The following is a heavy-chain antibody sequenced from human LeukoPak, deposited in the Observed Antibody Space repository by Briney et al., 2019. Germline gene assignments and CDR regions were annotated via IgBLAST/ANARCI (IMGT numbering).Heavy chain of an antibody. D-gene: IGHD5-18*01. Sequence: GESLKISWRGSGYSFTSYWIGWVRQMPGKGLEWMGIIYPGDSDTRYSPSFQGQVTISADTSISTAYRQWSSLKASDTAMYYCVSCGYSVDYDYMDVWGKGTTVIVSS. CDR3: VSCGYSVDYDYMDV. CDR1: GYSFTSYW. V-gene: IGHV5-51*01. CDR2: IYPGDSDT. J-gene: IGHJ6*03.